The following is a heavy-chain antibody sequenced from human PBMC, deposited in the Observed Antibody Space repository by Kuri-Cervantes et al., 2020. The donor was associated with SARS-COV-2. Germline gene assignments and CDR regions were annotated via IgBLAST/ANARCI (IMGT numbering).Heavy chain of an antibody. D-gene: IGHD2-15*01. CDR2: INPNSGGT. Sequence: ASVKVSCKASGYTFTGYYMHWVRQAPGQGLEWMGWINPNSGGTNYAQKFQGGVTMTRDTSISTAYMELSRLRSDDTAVYYCATPRYCSGGSCYGLFDYWGQGTLVTVSS. CDR3: ATPRYCSGGSCYGLFDY. V-gene: IGHV1-2*02. J-gene: IGHJ4*02. CDR1: GYTFTGYY.